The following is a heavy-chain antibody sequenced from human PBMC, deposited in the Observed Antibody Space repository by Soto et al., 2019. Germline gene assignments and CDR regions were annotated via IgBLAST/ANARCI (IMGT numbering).Heavy chain of an antibody. V-gene: IGHV4-59*08. CDR3: ARHLAGGRLVLPGAHYYYYMDV. Sequence: SETLSLTCTVSGGSISSYYWSWIRQPPGKGLEWIGYIYYSGSTNYNPSLKSRVTISVGTSKNQFSLKLSSVTAADTAVYYCARHLAGGRLVLPGAHYYYYMDVWGKGTTVTVSS. CDR1: GGSISSYY. J-gene: IGHJ6*03. CDR2: IYYSGST. D-gene: IGHD3-9*01.